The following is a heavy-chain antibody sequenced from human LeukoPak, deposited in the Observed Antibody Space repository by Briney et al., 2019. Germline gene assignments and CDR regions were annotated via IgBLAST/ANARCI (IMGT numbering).Heavy chain of an antibody. CDR3: ARVRDIVVVVAATKAGGWFDP. Sequence: SVKVSCKASGGTFSSYAISWVRQAPGQGLEWMGGIIPIFGTANYAQKFQGRVTITTDESTSTAYMELSSLRSEDTAVYYCARVRDIVVVVAATKAGGWFDPWGQGTLVTVSS. J-gene: IGHJ5*02. V-gene: IGHV1-69*05. D-gene: IGHD2-15*01. CDR2: IIPIFGTA. CDR1: GGTFSSYA.